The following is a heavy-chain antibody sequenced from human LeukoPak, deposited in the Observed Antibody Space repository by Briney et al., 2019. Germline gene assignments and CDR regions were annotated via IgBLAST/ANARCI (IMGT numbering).Heavy chain of an antibody. D-gene: IGHD3-16*02. CDR3: ARHIGGGIEDMDV. V-gene: IGHV4-59*08. CDR1: GGSIGTYY. Sequence: SETLSLTCTVSGGSIGTYYWSWVRQSPGTGLEWIGYIYVTGTRYNPYLQSRVTISVDRSRNQFFLKMTSVTAADTAVYYCARHIGGGIEDMDVWAEGLRSPSP. J-gene: IGHJ6*03. CDR2: IYVTGT.